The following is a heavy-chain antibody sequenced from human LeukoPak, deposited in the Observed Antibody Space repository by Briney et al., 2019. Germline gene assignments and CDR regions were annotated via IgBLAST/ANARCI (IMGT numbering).Heavy chain of an antibody. CDR3: ARLQLEAGRLWWFDP. Sequence: PSESLSLTCSVSAGSLSPYYWSWIRHPRTRGLEWIGFVFYRGSPNYNPSLKSRGTISLDTTKNQFTLKVDSVKAAVTAIDYCARLQLEAGRLWWFDPLGQGTLVTVSS. CDR2: VFYRGSP. D-gene: IGHD6-13*01. J-gene: IGHJ5*02. CDR1: AGSLSPYY. V-gene: IGHV4-59*01.